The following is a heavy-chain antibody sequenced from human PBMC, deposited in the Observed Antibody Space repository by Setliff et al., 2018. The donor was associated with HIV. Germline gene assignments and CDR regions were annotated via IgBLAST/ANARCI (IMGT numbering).Heavy chain of an antibody. Sequence: GGSLRLSCAASGFTFDDYTMHWVRQAPGKGLEWVSLINWDGGSYINYADSVKGRFTISRDNAKNSLYLQMNSLRAEDTAVYYCARGGNFYYDSSSSLCDYWGQGALVTVSS. V-gene: IGHV3-43*01. D-gene: IGHD3-22*01. J-gene: IGHJ4*02. CDR2: INWDGGSYI. CDR1: GFTFDDYT. CDR3: ARGGNFYYDSSSSLCDY.